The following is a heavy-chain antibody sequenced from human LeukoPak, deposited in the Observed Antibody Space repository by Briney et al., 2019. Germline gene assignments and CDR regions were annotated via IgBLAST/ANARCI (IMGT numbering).Heavy chain of an antibody. D-gene: IGHD3-3*01. CDR1: GYTFTGYY. CDR2: INPNSGGT. V-gene: IGHV1-2*02. J-gene: IGHJ4*02. CDR3: ARANYDFWSGSPSECIDY. Sequence: ASVKVSCKASGYTFTGYYMHWVRQAPGQGLEWMGWINPNSGGTNYAQKFQGRVTMTRDTSISTAYMELSRLRFDDTAVYYCARANYDFWSGSPSECIDYWGQGTLVTVSS.